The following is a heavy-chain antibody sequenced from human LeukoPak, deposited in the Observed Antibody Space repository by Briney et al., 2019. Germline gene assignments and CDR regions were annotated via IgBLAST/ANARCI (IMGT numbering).Heavy chain of an antibody. CDR2: ISYDGSNK. J-gene: IGHJ4*02. V-gene: IGHV3-30*03. CDR3: VAHQGY. Sequence: GGSLRLSCAASGFTFSSSAMSWVRQAPGKGLEWVAVISYDGSNKYYADSVKGRFTISRDNSKNTLYLQMNSLRAEDTAVYYCVAHQGYWGQGTLVTVSS. D-gene: IGHD2-2*01. CDR1: GFTFSSSA.